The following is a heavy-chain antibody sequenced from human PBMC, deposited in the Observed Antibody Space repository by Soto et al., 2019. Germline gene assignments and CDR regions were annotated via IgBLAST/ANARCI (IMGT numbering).Heavy chain of an antibody. V-gene: IGHV1-3*01. Sequence: ASVKVSCKASGYTFTSYAMHWVRQAPGQRLEWMGWINAGNGNTKYSQEFQGRVTITRDTSASTAYMELSSLRSEDTAVYYCARRPVLPPWYFDYWGQGTLVTVSS. CDR2: INAGNGNT. CDR3: ARRPVLPPWYFDY. CDR1: GYTFTSYA. J-gene: IGHJ4*02.